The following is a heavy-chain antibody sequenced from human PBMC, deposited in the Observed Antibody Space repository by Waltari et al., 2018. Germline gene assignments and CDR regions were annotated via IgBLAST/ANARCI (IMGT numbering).Heavy chain of an antibody. Sequence: QLQLVQSGPEVKKPGSSVKVSCKASGDTFSTYEICWVRQAPGQGLQWMGGITPISGATKYDQKFQGRVTITADESTSTAYMELGSLTSEDTAVYYCARDSYDRVTIADDAFDIWGQGTMVTVSS. CDR3: ARDSYDRVTIADDAFDI. CDR1: GDTFSTYE. V-gene: IGHV1-69*01. J-gene: IGHJ3*02. D-gene: IGHD3-9*01. CDR2: ITPISGAT.